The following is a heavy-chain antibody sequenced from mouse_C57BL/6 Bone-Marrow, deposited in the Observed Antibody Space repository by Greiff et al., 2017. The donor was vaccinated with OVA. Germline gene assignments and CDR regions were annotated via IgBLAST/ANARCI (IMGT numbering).Heavy chain of an antibody. Sequence: EVKVVESGPELVKPGASVKIPCKASGYTFTDYNMDWVKQSHGKSLEWIGDINPNNGGTIYNQKFKGKATLTVDKSSSTAYMELRSLTSEDTAVYYCARSYDYGSSSFAYWGQGTLVTVSA. CDR1: GYTFTDYN. J-gene: IGHJ3*01. D-gene: IGHD1-1*01. V-gene: IGHV1-18*01. CDR2: INPNNGGT. CDR3: ARSYDYGSSSFAY.